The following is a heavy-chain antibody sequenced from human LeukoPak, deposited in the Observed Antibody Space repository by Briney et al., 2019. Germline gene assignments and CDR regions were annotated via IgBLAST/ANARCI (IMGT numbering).Heavy chain of an antibody. CDR1: GFSFSSYA. CDR2: IPYDGSNK. Sequence: GGSLRLSCAASGFSFSSYAIHWVRQDPGKGLEWVGMIPYDGSNKFYGDSVKGRFTISRDNSKNTLYLHMNSLRPEDTAVYYCARDYGSGLTKGYYLDYWGQGTLVTVSS. V-gene: IGHV3-30*04. CDR3: ARDYGSGLTKGYYLDY. D-gene: IGHD3-10*01. J-gene: IGHJ4*02.